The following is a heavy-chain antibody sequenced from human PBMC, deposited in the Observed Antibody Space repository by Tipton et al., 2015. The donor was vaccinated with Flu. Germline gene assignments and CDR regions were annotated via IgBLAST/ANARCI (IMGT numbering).Heavy chain of an antibody. CDR1: GYSIRSAYY. Sequence: TLSLTCSVSGYSIRSAYYWGWVRRPPGKGLEWIGNICPGSPYYNPSLRSRVTISVARAKAQFSLRLTSVTAADTAVYFCARRDFSNYVSEPKNWFDLWGRGTLVTVSS. CDR2: ICPGSP. CDR3: ARRDFSNYVSEPKNWFDL. D-gene: IGHD4-11*01. V-gene: IGHV4-38-2*01. J-gene: IGHJ5*01.